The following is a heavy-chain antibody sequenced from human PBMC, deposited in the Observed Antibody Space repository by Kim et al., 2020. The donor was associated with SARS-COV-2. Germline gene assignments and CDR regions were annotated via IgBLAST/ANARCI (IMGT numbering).Heavy chain of an antibody. J-gene: IGHJ6*02. CDR3: ARFQWLAVDYYYYYGMDV. D-gene: IGHD6-19*01. Sequence: ASVKVSCKASGYTFTGYYMHWVRQAPGQGLEWMGRINPNSGGTNYAQKFQGRVTMTRDTSISTAYMELSRLRSDDTAVYYCARFQWLAVDYYYYYGMDVWGQGTTVTVSS. V-gene: IGHV1-2*06. CDR1: GYTFTGYY. CDR2: INPNSGGT.